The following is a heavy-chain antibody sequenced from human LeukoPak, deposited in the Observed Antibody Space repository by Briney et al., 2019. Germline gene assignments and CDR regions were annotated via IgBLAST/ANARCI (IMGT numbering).Heavy chain of an antibody. CDR3: ARAIYDYYGSGSGWFDP. V-gene: IGHV1-2*02. Sequence: ASVKVSCKASGYTFTGYYMHWVRQAPGQGLEWKGWINPNSCGTNYAQKFQGRVTMTRDTSISTAYMELSRLRSDDTAVYYCARAIYDYYGSGSGWFDPWGQGTLVTVSS. CDR2: INPNSCGT. J-gene: IGHJ5*02. CDR1: GYTFTGYY. D-gene: IGHD3-10*01.